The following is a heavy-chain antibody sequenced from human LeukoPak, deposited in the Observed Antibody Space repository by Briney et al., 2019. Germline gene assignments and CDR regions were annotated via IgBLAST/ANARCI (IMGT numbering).Heavy chain of an antibody. CDR1: GFTFSSYW. D-gene: IGHD3-10*01. V-gene: IGHV3-7*01. CDR3: GRVVTAGSGEFDVFDI. Sequence: GGSLRLSCAASGFTFSSYWMSWVRQAPGKGLEWVANIKQDGSEKYYVDSVKGRFTISRDNAKNSLYLQMNSLRAEDTAVYYCGRVVTAGSGEFDVFDIGGQGKMVTVSS. CDR2: IKQDGSEK. J-gene: IGHJ3*02.